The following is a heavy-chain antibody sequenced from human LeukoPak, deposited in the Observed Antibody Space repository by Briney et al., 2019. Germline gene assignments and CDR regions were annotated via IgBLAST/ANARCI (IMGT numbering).Heavy chain of an antibody. V-gene: IGHV3-9*01. CDR2: ISWNSGSI. D-gene: IGHD3-22*01. J-gene: IGHJ3*02. CDR3: AKDKGGGYYDGDGAFDI. Sequence: GGSLRLSCAASGFTFDDYAMHWVRQAPGKGLEWVSGISWNSGSIGYADSVKGRFTISRDNAKNSLYLQMNSLRAEDTALYYCAKDKGGGYYDGDGAFDIWGQGTMVTVSS. CDR1: GFTFDDYA.